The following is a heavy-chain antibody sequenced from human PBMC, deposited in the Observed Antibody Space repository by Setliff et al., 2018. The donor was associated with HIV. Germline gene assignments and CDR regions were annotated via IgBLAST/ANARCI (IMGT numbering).Heavy chain of an antibody. Sequence: GGSLRLSCAASGFTFSSFGMHWVRQAPGKGLEWVSFIQYDGSEQYYMDSVKGRFTISRDNAKNSLYLQMSSLRAEDTAVYYCARVSPWFDPWGQGTLVTVSS. CDR1: GFTFSSFG. CDR3: ARVSPWFDP. CDR2: IQYDGSEQ. V-gene: IGHV3-30*02. J-gene: IGHJ5*02.